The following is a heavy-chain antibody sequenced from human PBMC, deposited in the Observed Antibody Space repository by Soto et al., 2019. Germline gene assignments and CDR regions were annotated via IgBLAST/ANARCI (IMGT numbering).Heavy chain of an antibody. V-gene: IGHV4-30-2*01. CDR3: ARTRYYYDSSGYHHNAFDY. CDR2: IYHSGST. D-gene: IGHD3-22*01. J-gene: IGHJ4*02. CDR1: GGSISSGGYS. Sequence: QLQLQESGSGLVKPSQTLSLTCAVSGGSISSGGYSWSWIRQPPGKGLEWIGYIYHSGSTYYNPSLKSRVTISVDRSKNQFSLKLNYVTAADKAVYYCARTRYYYDSSGYHHNAFDYWGQGTLVTVSS.